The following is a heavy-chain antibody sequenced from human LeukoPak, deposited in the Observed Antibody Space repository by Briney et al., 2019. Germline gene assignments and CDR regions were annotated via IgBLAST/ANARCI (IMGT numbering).Heavy chain of an antibody. V-gene: IGHV5-51*01. CDR1: GYSFTSYW. J-gene: IGHJ4*02. D-gene: IGHD1-26*01. CDR2: IYPGDSDT. Sequence: GESLKISCKGSGYSFTSYWIGWVRQMPGKGLEWMGIIYPGDSDTRYSPSVQGQVTISADKSISTAYLQWSSLEASDTAMYYCARGSGSYHTAYMNWGQGTLVTVSS. CDR3: ARGSGSYHTAYMN.